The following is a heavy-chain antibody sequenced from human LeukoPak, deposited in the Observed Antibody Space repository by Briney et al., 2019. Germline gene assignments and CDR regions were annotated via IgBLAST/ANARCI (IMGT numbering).Heavy chain of an antibody. CDR2: IYYSGST. Sequence: SETLSLTCTVSGGSVSNGNYYWSWLRQPPGEALEWIGYIYYSGSTNYNPSLKSRVTISVDTSKNQFSLKLSSVTAADTAVYYCARESIAARRSFGYWGQGTLVTVSS. J-gene: IGHJ4*02. V-gene: IGHV4-61*01. D-gene: IGHD6-6*01. CDR3: ARESIAARRSFGY. CDR1: GGSVSNGNYY.